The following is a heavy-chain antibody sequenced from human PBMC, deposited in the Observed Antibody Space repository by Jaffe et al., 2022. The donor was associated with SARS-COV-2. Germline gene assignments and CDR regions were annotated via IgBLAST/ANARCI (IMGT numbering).Heavy chain of an antibody. V-gene: IGHV4-39*01. Sequence: QLQLQESGPGLVKPSETLSLTCTVSGGSISSSSYYWGWIRQPPGKGLEWIGSIYYSGSTYYNPSLKSRVTISVDTSKNQFSLKLSSVTAADTAVYYCASRGRLSLGYFDYWGQGTLVTVSS. CDR1: GGSISSSSYY. CDR3: ASRGRLSLGYFDY. J-gene: IGHJ4*02. D-gene: IGHD3-10*01. CDR2: IYYSGST.